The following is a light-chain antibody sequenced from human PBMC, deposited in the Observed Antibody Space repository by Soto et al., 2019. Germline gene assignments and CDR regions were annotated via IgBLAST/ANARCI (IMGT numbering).Light chain of an antibody. CDR1: QSVSSN. J-gene: IGKJ5*01. Sequence: ELVVTQSPATLSVSPGERATLSCRASQSVSSNLAWYQQKPGRAPRLLIYDASTRATGIPARFSGSGSGTDFTLTISSLEPEDFAVYYCQQRSNWPITFGQGTRLEIK. V-gene: IGKV3-11*01. CDR3: QQRSNWPIT. CDR2: DAS.